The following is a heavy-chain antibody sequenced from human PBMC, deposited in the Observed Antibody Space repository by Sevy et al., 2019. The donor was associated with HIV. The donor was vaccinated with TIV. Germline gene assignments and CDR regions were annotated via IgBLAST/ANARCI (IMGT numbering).Heavy chain of an antibody. CDR2: ISGSGGNT. Sequence: GGSLRLSCAASGFTFSSYAMSWVRQAPGKGLEWVSAISGSGGNTYYADSVKGRFTISRDNSKNTLYLQMNSLRAEDTAVYYCAKDWGYYDSSGYYYGYWGQGTLVTVSS. CDR3: AKDWGYYDSSGYYYGY. CDR1: GFTFSSYA. J-gene: IGHJ4*02. D-gene: IGHD3-22*01. V-gene: IGHV3-23*01.